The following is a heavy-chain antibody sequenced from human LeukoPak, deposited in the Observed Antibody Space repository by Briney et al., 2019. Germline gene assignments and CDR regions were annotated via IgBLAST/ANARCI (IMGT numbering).Heavy chain of an antibody. D-gene: IGHD3-22*01. CDR1: GFTFSSYW. CDR3: AKDNTVDYDNMEYYSGAFET. V-gene: IGHV3-30*02. J-gene: IGHJ3*02. Sequence: PGGSLRLSCAASGFTFSSYWMHWVRQAPGKGPEWVSFIWSDGSYKNYGDSVKGRFTISRDNSKNTVSLQMSSLRGEDTAVYFCAKDNTVDYDNMEYYSGAFETWGPGTMVTVAS. CDR2: IWSDGSYK.